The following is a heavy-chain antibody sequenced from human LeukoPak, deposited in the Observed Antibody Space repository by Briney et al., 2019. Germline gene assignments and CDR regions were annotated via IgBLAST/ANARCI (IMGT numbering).Heavy chain of an antibody. CDR1: GFTFSSYA. CDR3: ANTYDFWSGSYYYFDY. J-gene: IGHJ4*02. CDR2: ISGSGGST. Sequence: GGTLRLSCAASGFTFSSYAMSWIRQAPGKGLEWVSAISGSGGSTYYADSVKGRFTISRDNSKNTLYLQMNSRRAEDTAVYYCANTYDFWSGSYYYFDYWGQGTLVTVSS. D-gene: IGHD3-3*01. V-gene: IGHV3-23*01.